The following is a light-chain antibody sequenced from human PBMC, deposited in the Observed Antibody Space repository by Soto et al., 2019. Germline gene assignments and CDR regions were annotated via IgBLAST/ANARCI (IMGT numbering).Light chain of an antibody. V-gene: IGKV1-39*01. CDR1: QTIDNY. CDR2: AAS. J-gene: IGKJ2*01. Sequence: DIQMTQSPSSLSASVGDRVTVTCRASQTIDNYLNWYQQKSEKAPKLLIYAASSFQSGVPPRFSGSGSGTDFTLTISSLQPEDFATYYFQQSFSAPYTFGQGTKLQIK. CDR3: QQSFSAPYT.